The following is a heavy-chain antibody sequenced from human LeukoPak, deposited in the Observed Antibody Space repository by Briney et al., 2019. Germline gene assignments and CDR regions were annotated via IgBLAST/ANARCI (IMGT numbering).Heavy chain of an antibody. CDR3: ARDTSTYYYDSSGSLGDY. D-gene: IGHD3-22*01. CDR2: IYYSGST. CDR1: GGSFSGYY. J-gene: IGHJ4*02. Sequence: SETLSLTCAVYGGSFSGYYWSWIRQPPGKGLEWVGSIYYSGSTYYNPSLKSRVTISVDTSKNQFSLKLSSVTAADTAVYYCARDTSTYYYDSSGSLGDYWGQGTLVTVSS. V-gene: IGHV4-34*01.